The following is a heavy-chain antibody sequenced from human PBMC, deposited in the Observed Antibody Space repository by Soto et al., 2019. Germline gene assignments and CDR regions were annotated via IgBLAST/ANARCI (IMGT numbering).Heavy chain of an antibody. Sequence: SETLSLTCTVSGGSISSSSYYWGWIRQPPGKGLEWIGSIYYSGSTYYNPSLKSRVTISVDTSKNQFSLKLSSVTAADTAVYYCARLRAAAGPGGYWGQGTLATVSS. J-gene: IGHJ4*02. CDR1: GGSISSSSYY. CDR2: IYYSGST. V-gene: IGHV4-39*01. D-gene: IGHD6-13*01. CDR3: ARLRAAAGPGGY.